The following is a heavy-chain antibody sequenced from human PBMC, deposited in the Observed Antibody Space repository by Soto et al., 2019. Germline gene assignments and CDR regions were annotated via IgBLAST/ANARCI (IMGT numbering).Heavy chain of an antibody. V-gene: IGHV4-34*01. J-gene: IGHJ6*02. CDR3: ARGRGRYFDWLPHYYYYYGMDV. CDR2: INHSGST. D-gene: IGHD3-9*01. CDR1: WGSFMGYY. Sequence: SETLSLTCALYWGSFMGYYGSLIRQPQGKGLWWIGEINHSGSTNYNPSLKSRVTISVDTSKNQFSLKLSSVTAADTAVYYCARGRGRYFDWLPHYYYYYGMDVWGQGTTVTVSS.